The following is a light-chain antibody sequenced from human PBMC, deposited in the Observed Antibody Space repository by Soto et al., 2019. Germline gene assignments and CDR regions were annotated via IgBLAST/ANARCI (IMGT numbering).Light chain of an antibody. V-gene: IGLV2-11*01. Sequence: QSALTQPRSVSGSPGQSGTISCIGTSSDVGGYDYVSWYQQHPDKAPKLMIYDVSKRPSGVPDRFSGSKSGNTASLTISGLQAEDEADYYCYSYAGSSYVFGTGTKVTVL. J-gene: IGLJ1*01. CDR1: SSDVGGYDY. CDR2: DVS. CDR3: YSYAGSSYV.